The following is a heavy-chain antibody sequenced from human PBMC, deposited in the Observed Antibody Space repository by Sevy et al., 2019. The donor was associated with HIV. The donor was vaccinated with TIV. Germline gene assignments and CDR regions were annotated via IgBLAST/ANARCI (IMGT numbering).Heavy chain of an antibody. CDR1: GGSVSSGSYY. D-gene: IGHD2-15*01. V-gene: IGHV4-61*01. Sequence: SETLSLTCTVSGGSVSSGSYYWSWIRQPPGKGLEWIGYIYYSGSTNYNPSLKSRVTISVDTSKNQFSLKLSSVTAADTAVYYCARARRNTPGGVAETYWGQGTLVTVSS. CDR2: IYYSGST. CDR3: ARARRNTPGGVAETY. J-gene: IGHJ4*02.